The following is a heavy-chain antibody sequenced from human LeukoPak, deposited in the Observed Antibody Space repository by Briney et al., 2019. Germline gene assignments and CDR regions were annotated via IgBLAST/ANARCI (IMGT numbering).Heavy chain of an antibody. CDR2: IYHSGST. V-gene: IGHV4-38-2*01. CDR3: ARHRHYYGSGSYKDWFDP. CDR1: GYSISSGYY. J-gene: IGHJ5*02. Sequence: PSETLSLTCAVSGYSISSGYYWGWIRPPPGKGLEWIGSIYHSGSTYYNPSLKSRVTISVDTSKNLFSLKLSSVTAADTAVYYCARHRHYYGSGSYKDWFDPWGQGTLVTVSS. D-gene: IGHD3-10*01.